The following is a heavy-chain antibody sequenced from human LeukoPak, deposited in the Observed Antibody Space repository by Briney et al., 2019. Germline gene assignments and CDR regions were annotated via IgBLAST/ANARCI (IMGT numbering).Heavy chain of an antibody. Sequence: SETLSLTCTVSGASISRYYWSWIRQPAGKGLEWIGRIYTSWSTNYNPSLKSRVTMSEDRSKNQISLKLSSVTAADTAVYYCARSVPYGSGSYYDYWGQGTLVTVSS. CDR1: GASISRYY. CDR3: ARSVPYGSGSYYDY. D-gene: IGHD3-10*01. J-gene: IGHJ4*02. V-gene: IGHV4-4*07. CDR2: IYTSWST.